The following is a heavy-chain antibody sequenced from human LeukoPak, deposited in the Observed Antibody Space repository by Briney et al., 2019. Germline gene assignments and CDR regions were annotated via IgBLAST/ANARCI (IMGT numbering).Heavy chain of an antibody. Sequence: PGGSLRLSCAASGFTFSNYAMSWVRQAPGKGLEWVSGISGSGGGTYYADFVKGRLTISRDNSKSTLYLQMNSLRAEDTALYYCAKDRDSTSSRSTYFDSWGQGTLVSVSS. V-gene: IGHV3-23*01. CDR1: GFTFSNYA. J-gene: IGHJ4*02. CDR3: AKDRDSTSSRSTYFDS. CDR2: ISGSGGGT. D-gene: IGHD1-1*01.